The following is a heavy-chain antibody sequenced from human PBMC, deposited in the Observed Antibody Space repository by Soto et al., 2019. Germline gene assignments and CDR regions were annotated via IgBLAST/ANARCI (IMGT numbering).Heavy chain of an antibody. CDR1: GFTFSNYA. CDR2: ISDDERQK. Sequence: QVQLVESGGGVVQPGTSLRLSCAASGFTFSNYAMHWVRQAPGKGLEWVAVISDDERQKYYADSVKGRFTISRDNSKNQLYLQMNSLRVEDTALYYCARELGAIFDVDCWGQGTLVTVSS. J-gene: IGHJ4*02. V-gene: IGHV3-30*04. CDR3: ARELGAIFDVDC. D-gene: IGHD3-16*01.